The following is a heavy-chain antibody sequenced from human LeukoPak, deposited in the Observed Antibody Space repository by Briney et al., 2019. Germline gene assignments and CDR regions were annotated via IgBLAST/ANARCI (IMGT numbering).Heavy chain of an antibody. V-gene: IGHV1-18*01. CDR3: ARDSNSLLWFGELFPLWEY. J-gene: IGHJ4*02. D-gene: IGHD3-10*01. CDR1: GYTFTSYG. CDR2: ISAYNGNT. Sequence: GASVKVSCKASGYTFTSYGISWVRQAPGQGLEWMGWISAYNGNTNYAQKLQGRVTMTTDTSTSTAYMELRSLRSDDTAVYYCARDSNSLLWFGELFPLWEYWGQETLVTVSS.